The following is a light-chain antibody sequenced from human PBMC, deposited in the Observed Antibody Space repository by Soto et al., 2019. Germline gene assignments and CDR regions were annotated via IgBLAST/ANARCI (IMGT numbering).Light chain of an antibody. J-gene: IGLJ3*02. CDR3: AAWDDSLSGPV. CDR1: SSNLGSNY. V-gene: IGLV1-47*01. Sequence: QSVLTQPPSASGAPGQTVNISCSGSSSNLGSNYVYWYQQLPGAAPKLLIYGNNQRPSGVPDRFSGSKSGTSGSLAISGLRSEDEADYYCAAWDDSLSGPVLGGGTKVTVL. CDR2: GNN.